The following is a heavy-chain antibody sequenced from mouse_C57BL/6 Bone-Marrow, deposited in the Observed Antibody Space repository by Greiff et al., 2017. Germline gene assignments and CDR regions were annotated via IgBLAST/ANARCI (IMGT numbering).Heavy chain of an antibody. V-gene: IGHV1-62-2*01. CDR1: GYTFTEYT. Sequence: VQLQQSGAELVKPGASVKLSCKASGYTFTEYTIHWVKQRSGQGLEWIGWFYPGSGSIKYNEKFKDKATLTADKSSSTVYMELSRLTSEDSAVYFCARHEGRLYYGSREAWFAYWGQGTLVTVSA. D-gene: IGHD1-1*01. CDR2: FYPGSGSI. CDR3: ARHEGRLYYGSREAWFAY. J-gene: IGHJ3*01.